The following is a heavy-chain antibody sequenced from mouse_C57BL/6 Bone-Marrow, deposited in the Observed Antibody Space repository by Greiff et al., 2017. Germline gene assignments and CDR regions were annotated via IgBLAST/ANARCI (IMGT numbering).Heavy chain of an antibody. CDR2: ISYDGSN. CDR1: GYSITSGYY. Sequence: ESGPGLVKPSQSLSLTCSVTGYSITSGYYWNWIRQFPGNKLEWMGYISYDGSNNYNPSLKNPISITRDTSKNQFFLKLNSVTTEDTATYYCASNPYAMDDWGQGTSVTVSS. CDR3: ASNPYAMDD. V-gene: IGHV3-6*01. J-gene: IGHJ4*01.